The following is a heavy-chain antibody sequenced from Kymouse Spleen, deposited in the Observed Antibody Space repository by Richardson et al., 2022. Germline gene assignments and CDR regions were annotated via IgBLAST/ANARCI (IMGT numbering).Heavy chain of an antibody. V-gene: IGHV3-23*04. CDR1: GFTFSSYA. Sequence: EVQLVESGGGLVQPGGSLRLSCAASGFTFSSYAMSWVRQAPGKGLEWVSAISGSGGSTYYADSVKGRFTISRDNSKNTLYLQMNSLRAEDTAVYYCAKEGDYDILTGYPNGMDVWGQGTTVTVSS. D-gene: IGHD3-9*01. J-gene: IGHJ6*02. CDR2: ISGSGGST. CDR3: AKEGDYDILTGYPNGMDV.